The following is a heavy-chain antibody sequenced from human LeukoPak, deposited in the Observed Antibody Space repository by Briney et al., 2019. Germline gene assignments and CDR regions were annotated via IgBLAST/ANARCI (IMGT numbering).Heavy chain of an antibody. CDR2: IYYSGST. CDR1: GGSISSSSYY. D-gene: IGHD3-3*01. Sequence: SETLSLTCTVSGGSISSSSYYWGWIRQPPGKGLEWIGSIYYSGSTYYNPSLKSRANISVDTSKNQFSLKRSSVTAADTAVYYCARWGMYYDFWSGNDAFDIWGQGTMVTVSS. J-gene: IGHJ3*02. CDR3: ARWGMYYDFWSGNDAFDI. V-gene: IGHV4-39*01.